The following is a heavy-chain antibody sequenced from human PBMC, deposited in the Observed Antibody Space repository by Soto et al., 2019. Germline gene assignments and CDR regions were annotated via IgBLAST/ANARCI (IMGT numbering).Heavy chain of an antibody. Sequence: ASVKVSCKASGYTFTTYGISWVRQAPGQGLEWMGWISAYNGNTNSAQKLQGRVTMTTDTSTSTAYMELRSLRSDDTAVYYCARGRGVVPTAAFYYYYMDVWGKGTTVTSP. CDR2: ISAYNGNT. J-gene: IGHJ6*03. D-gene: IGHD2-2*01. V-gene: IGHV1-18*01. CDR1: GYTFTTYG. CDR3: ARGRGVVPTAAFYYYYMDV.